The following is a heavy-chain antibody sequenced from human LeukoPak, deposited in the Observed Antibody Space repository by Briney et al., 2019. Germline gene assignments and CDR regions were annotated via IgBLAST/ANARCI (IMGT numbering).Heavy chain of an antibody. CDR2: ISGDGTHT. CDR3: AKDKLRSTNFYDSSGYILDY. CDR1: GLTFDDYA. D-gene: IGHD3-22*01. Sequence: GGSLRLSCAASGLTFDDYAMHWARHAPGRGLEWVSLISGDGTHTYYADSMKGRFTVSRDNSKNSLYLQMNSLRTEDTALYYCAKDKLRSTNFYDSSGYILDYWGQGTLVTVSS. V-gene: IGHV3-43*02. J-gene: IGHJ4*02.